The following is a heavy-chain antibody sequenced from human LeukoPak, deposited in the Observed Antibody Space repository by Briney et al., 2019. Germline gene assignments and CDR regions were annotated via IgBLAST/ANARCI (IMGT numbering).Heavy chain of an antibody. J-gene: IGHJ6*02. CDR3: ARDGGTYSGYDPSTGYYYYGMDV. CDR1: GFTFSNAW. D-gene: IGHD5-12*01. Sequence: GGSLRLSCAASGFTFSNAWMSWVRQAPGKGLEWVGRIKSKSDGETTDYAAPVKGRFTISRDGSKNTLYLQMNSLRAEDTAVYYCARDGGTYSGYDPSTGYYYYGMDVWGQGTTVTVSS. CDR2: IKSKSDGETT. V-gene: IGHV3-15*01.